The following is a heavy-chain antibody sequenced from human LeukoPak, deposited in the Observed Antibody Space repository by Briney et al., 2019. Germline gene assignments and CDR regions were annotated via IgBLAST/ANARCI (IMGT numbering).Heavy chain of an antibody. J-gene: IGHJ4*02. CDR3: AREYGAGTGL. Sequence: SETLSLTCTVSGGSISSGGYYWSWIRQPPGKGLEWIGYIYHSGSTYYNPSLKSRVTISVDRSKNQFSLKLSSVTTADTAVYYCAREYGAGTGLWGQRTLVTVSS. V-gene: IGHV4-30-2*01. CDR1: GGSISSGGYY. D-gene: IGHD1-1*01. CDR2: IYHSGST.